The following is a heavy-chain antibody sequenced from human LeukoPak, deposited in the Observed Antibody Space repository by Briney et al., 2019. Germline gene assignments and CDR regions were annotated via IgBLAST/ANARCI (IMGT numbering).Heavy chain of an antibody. D-gene: IGHD2-2*01. V-gene: IGHV1-8*03. CDR2: MNPNSGNT. Sequence: GASVKVSCKASGYTFTSYDINWVRQATGQGLEWMGWMNPNSGNTGYAQKFQGRVTITRNTSISTAYMELSSLRSEDTAVYYCARVGDCSSTSCYGFDYWGQGTLVTVSS. CDR3: ARVGDCSSTSCYGFDY. CDR1: GYTFTSYD. J-gene: IGHJ4*02.